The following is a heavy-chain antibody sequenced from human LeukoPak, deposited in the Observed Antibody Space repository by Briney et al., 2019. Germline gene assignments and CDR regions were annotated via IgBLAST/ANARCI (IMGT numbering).Heavy chain of an antibody. D-gene: IGHD3-10*01. Sequence: SETLSLTCTVSGGSISNYYWSWIRQPPGKGLGWIGYIYSTGSTNYNPSLKSRLTISVDTSKNQFSLELSSVTAADTAVYYCARHYYGSGNYYNGYYFDYWGQGTLVTVSS. CDR1: GGSISNYY. J-gene: IGHJ4*02. CDR3: ARHYYGSGNYYNGYYFDY. CDR2: IYSTGST. V-gene: IGHV4-59*01.